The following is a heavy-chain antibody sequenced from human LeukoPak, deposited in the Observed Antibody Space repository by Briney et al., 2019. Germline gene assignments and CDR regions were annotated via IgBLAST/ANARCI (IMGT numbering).Heavy chain of an antibody. J-gene: IGHJ6*03. CDR3: AKDTRLSSSWYVGGSSRWYYYYYYMDV. CDR1: GFTLSSYW. D-gene: IGHD6-13*01. CDR2: IKQDGSEK. Sequence: GGSLRLSCAASGFTLSSYWMSWVRQAPGKGLEWVANIKQDGSEKYYVDSVKGRFTISRDNSKNTLYLQMNSLRAEDTAVYYCAKDTRLSSSWYVGGSSRWYYYYYYMDVWGKGTTVTISS. V-gene: IGHV3-7*01.